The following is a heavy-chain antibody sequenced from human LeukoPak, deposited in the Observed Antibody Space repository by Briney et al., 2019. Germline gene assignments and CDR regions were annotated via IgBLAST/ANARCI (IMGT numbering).Heavy chain of an antibody. J-gene: IGHJ4*02. CDR1: GFPFSSYS. CDR2: ISETSSYK. V-gene: IGHV3-21*01. Sequence: GGSLRLSCAASGFPFSSYSMNWVRQGPGMGLEWVSSISETSSYKNYADSVKGRFTISRDNAKNSLYLQMNSLRVEDTAVYYCARDWGSNEPPFDYWGQGTPVTVSS. D-gene: IGHD1-1*01. CDR3: ARDWGSNEPPFDY.